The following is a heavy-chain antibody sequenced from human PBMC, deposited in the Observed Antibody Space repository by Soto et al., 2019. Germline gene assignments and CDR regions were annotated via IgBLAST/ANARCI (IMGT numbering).Heavy chain of an antibody. CDR3: PRPATNRSPDPLHLVGRYYYSYMDV. J-gene: IGHJ6*03. V-gene: IGHV1-18*01. CDR2: ISAYNGHT. Sequence: QVQLVQSGGEVKKPGASVKVSCKASGYTFTSYGISWVRQAPGQGLEWMGWISAYNGHTNYPQKLQGRVTMTIDTSTNTGHMHQTSLRSGDTAVYYCPRPATNRSPDPLHLVGRYYYSYMDVWGNGTTVTVAS. CDR1: GYTFTSYG.